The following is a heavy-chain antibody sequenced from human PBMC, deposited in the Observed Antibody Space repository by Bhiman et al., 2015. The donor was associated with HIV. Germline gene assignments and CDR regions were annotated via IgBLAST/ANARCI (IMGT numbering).Heavy chain of an antibody. D-gene: IGHD3-10*01. CDR1: GFSLSTYT. Sequence: EVQLVESGGGLVKPGGSLRLSCTGSGFSLSTYTMNWVRQAPGKGLEWVSSISSSSSYIYYADSVKGRFTISRDNAKNSLYLQMNSLRAEDTGVYNCARDQAREVNGMDVWGQGDHGSPVSS. J-gene: IGHJ6*02. V-gene: IGHV3-21*03. CDR3: ARDQAREVNGMDV. CDR2: ISSSSSYI.